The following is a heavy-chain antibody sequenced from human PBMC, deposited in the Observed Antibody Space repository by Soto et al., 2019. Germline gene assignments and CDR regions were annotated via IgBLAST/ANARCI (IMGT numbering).Heavy chain of an antibody. CDR1: CGSFSGYY. CDR3: ARGGLYNWKDRNYRMDV. CDR2: INHSGST. D-gene: IGHD1-20*01. V-gene: IGHV4-34*01. J-gene: IGHJ6*02. Sequence: SETLSLTSAVYCGSFSGYYWSWIRQPPGKGLEWIGEINHSGSTNYNPSLKSRVTISVDTSKNQFSLKVSSVTAADTAVYYCARGGLYNWKDRNYRMDVWGQGTTVTVSS.